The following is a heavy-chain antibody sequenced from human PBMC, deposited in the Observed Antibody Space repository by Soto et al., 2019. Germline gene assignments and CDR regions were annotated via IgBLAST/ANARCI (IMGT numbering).Heavy chain of an antibody. CDR2: IYYSGST. CDR3: ARQAPRNFYDSSGRLCYFDY. Sequence: QLQLQESGPGLVKPSETLSLTCTVSGGSISSSSYYWGWIRQPPGKGLEWIGSIYYSGSTYYNPSLKSRVTISVDTSHSQFSMKLSSGTAADSAVYYCARQAPRNFYDSSGRLCYFDYWGQGTLVTVSS. J-gene: IGHJ4*02. D-gene: IGHD3-22*01. CDR1: GGSISSSSYY. V-gene: IGHV4-39*01.